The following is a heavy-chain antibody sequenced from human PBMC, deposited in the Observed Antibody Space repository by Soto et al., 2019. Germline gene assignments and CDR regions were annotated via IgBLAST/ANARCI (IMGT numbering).Heavy chain of an antibody. CDR3: ARARSGSYLYWYFDL. V-gene: IGHV4-59*01. J-gene: IGHJ2*01. Sequence: QVQLQESGPGLVKPSETLSLTCSVSGGSITSYYWSWIRQPPGKGLEWIGYIYYTGSTNFSPSLKSRLTMSVDTSKNQFSLRLSSVTAADTAVYYCARARSGSYLYWYFDLWGRGTLVTVSS. CDR1: GGSITSYY. CDR2: IYYTGST. D-gene: IGHD1-26*01.